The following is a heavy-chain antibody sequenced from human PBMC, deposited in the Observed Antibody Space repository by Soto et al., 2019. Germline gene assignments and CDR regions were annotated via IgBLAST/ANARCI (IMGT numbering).Heavy chain of an antibody. CDR3: AIDLVVRGVSKCSRYYYYGMDV. CDR1: GFTFSSYG. D-gene: IGHD3-10*01. V-gene: IGHV3-33*01. Sequence: RGSLRLSCAASGFTFSSYGMHWVRQAPGKGLEWVAVIWYDGSNKYYADSVKGLFTISRYNSKNTLYLQMNSLREEATAVYYCAIDLVVRGVSKCSRYYYYGMDVWGQANTVTVSS. CDR2: IWYDGSNK. J-gene: IGHJ6*02.